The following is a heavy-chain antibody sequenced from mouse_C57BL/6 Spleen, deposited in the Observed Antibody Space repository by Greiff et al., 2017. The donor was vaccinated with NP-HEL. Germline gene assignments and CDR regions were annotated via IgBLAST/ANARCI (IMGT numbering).Heavy chain of an antibody. CDR1: GYTFTDYN. Sequence: EVQLQQSGPELVKPGASVKIPCKASGYTFTDYNMDWVKQSPGKSLEWIGDINPNNGGTNYNQKFKGKATLTVDKSSSTAYMELRSLTSEDTAVYYCAREGDDYDPFAYWGQGTLVTVSA. CDR2: INPNNGGT. J-gene: IGHJ3*01. V-gene: IGHV1-18*01. CDR3: AREGDDYDPFAY. D-gene: IGHD2-4*01.